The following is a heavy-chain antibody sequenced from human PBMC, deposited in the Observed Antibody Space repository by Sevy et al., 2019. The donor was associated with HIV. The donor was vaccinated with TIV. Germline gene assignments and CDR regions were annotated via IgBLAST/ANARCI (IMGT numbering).Heavy chain of an antibody. D-gene: IGHD2-21*01. J-gene: IGHJ5*02. CDR2: IGGGDT. Sequence: GGSLRLSCATSGXXFNIYAMSWVRQAPGKGLEWVSTIGGGDTYYADSVKGRFTISRDDSKSAVYLQMNSLRADDTAVYYCAKDGVSRNKLWDWXDXWGQGTLVTVSS. CDR3: AKDGVSRNKLWDWXDX. V-gene: IGHV3-23*01. CDR1: GXXFNIYA.